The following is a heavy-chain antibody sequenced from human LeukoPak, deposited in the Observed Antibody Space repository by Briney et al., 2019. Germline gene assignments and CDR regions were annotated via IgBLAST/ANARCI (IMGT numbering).Heavy chain of an antibody. CDR3: AKLYDYVWGSYRYFDY. CDR1: GGSFSGYY. D-gene: IGHD3-16*02. CDR2: INHSGST. J-gene: IGHJ4*02. Sequence: ETLSLTCAVYGGSFSGYYWSWIRQPPGKGLEWIGEINHSGSTNYNPSLKSRVTISVDTSKNQFSLKLSSVTAADTAVYYCAKLYDYVWGSYRYFDYWGQGTLVTVSS. V-gene: IGHV4-34*01.